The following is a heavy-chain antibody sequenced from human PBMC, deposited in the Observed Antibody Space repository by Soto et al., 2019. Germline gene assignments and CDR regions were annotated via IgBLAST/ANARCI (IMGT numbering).Heavy chain of an antibody. Sequence: DVQVVESGGGLVKPGGSLRLSCAVSGFTFINAWMFWVRQAPGQGLEWVGRIKSKTDGGTADYAAPVKGRFTISRDDSKNTLYLQMNSLTTADAGVYYGIARDSGYSYGWSGLDYWGQGTLVTVS. CDR3: IARDSGYSYGWSGLDY. CDR1: GFTFINAW. J-gene: IGHJ4*02. CDR2: IKSKTDGGTA. V-gene: IGHV3-15*01. D-gene: IGHD5-18*01.